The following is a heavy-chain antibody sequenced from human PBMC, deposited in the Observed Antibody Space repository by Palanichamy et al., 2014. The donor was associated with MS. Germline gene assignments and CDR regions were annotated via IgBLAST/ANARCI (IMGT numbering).Heavy chain of an antibody. D-gene: IGHD3-3*01. J-gene: IGHJ6*02. CDR2: ISSSSSYI. CDR1: GFTFSSYS. CDR3: ASTKWYYDFWSGYPSEDYYGMDV. Sequence: EVQLVESGGDLVKPGGSLRLSCAASGFTFSSYSMNWVRQAPGKGLEWVSSISSSSSYIYYADSVKGRFTISRDNAKNSLYLQMNSLRAEDTAVYYCASTKWYYDFWSGYPSEDYYGMDVWGQGTTVTVSS. V-gene: IGHV3-21*01.